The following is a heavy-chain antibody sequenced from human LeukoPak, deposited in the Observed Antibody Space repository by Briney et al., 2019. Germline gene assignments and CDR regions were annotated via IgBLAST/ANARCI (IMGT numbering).Heavy chain of an antibody. V-gene: IGHV3-7*01. CDR3: ARDVIKYYDFWSGYTHWYFDL. CDR1: GFTFSSYW. CDR2: IKQDGSEK. Sequence: GGSLRLSCAASGFTFSSYWMSWVRQAPGKGLEWVANIKQDGSEKYYVDSVKGRFTISRDNAKNSLYLQMNSLRAEDTAVYYCARDVIKYYDFWSGYTHWYFDLWGRGTLVTVSS. D-gene: IGHD3-3*01. J-gene: IGHJ2*01.